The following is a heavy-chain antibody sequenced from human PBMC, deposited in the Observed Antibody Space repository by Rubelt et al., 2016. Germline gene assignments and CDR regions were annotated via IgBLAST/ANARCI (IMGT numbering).Heavy chain of an antibody. CDR3: AHTQQLVQFDY. V-gene: IGHV2-5*02. CDR2: IYWDDDK. CDR1: GFSLSTSGVG. D-gene: IGHD6-13*01. J-gene: IGHJ4*02. Sequence: QITLKESGPTLVKPTQTLTLTCTFSGFSLSTSGVGVGWIRQPPGKALEWLALIYWDDDKRYSPSLKSRLTITKDTAKNQVVLKMTNMDPVDTATYYCAHTQQLVQFDYWGQGTLVTVSS.